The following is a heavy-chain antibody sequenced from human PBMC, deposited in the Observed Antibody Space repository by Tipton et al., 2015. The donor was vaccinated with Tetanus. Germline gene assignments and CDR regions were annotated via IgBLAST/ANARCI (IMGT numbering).Heavy chain of an antibody. CDR2: ISPGDSEA. D-gene: IGHD3-10*01. CDR3: ARLPKHYSASGST. CDR1: GHNSRSYW. Sequence: QLVQSGAEVKKPGEPLRISCKASGHNSRSYWINWVRQMPGKGLEWMGIISPGDSEATYSPSFQGQVTITVDKSISTAYLQWSSLKASDTAIYFCARLPKHYSASGSTWGQGTLVTVSS. J-gene: IGHJ5*02. V-gene: IGHV5-51*01.